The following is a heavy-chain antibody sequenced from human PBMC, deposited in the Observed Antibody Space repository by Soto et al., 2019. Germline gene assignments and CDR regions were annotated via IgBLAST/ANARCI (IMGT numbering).Heavy chain of an antibody. Sequence: SETLSLTCGVSGFSVSSTYWGWIRQSPGKGLEWIGYVYDSGSTNYSPSPKSRVTISVDTSKNQFFLRLRSVTAADTAVYYCGRIPYTSASFDYWGQGNLVTVSS. V-gene: IGHV4-59*02. CDR1: GFSVSSTY. J-gene: IGHJ4*02. CDR3: GRIPYTSASFDY. CDR2: VYDSGST. D-gene: IGHD3-16*01.